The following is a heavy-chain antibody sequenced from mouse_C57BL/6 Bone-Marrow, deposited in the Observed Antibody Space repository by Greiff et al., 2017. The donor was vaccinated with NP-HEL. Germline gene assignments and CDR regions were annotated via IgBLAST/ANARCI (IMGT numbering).Heavy chain of an antibody. Sequence: EMNLVESGGGLVKPGGSLKLSCAASGFTFSDYGMHWVRQAPEKGLEWVAYISSGSSTIYYADTVKGRFTISRDNAKNTLFLQMTSLRSEDTAMYYCARREDYYGPFDYWGQGTTLTVSS. J-gene: IGHJ2*01. CDR1: GFTFSDYG. V-gene: IGHV5-17*01. CDR3: ARREDYYGPFDY. D-gene: IGHD1-1*01. CDR2: ISSGSSTI.